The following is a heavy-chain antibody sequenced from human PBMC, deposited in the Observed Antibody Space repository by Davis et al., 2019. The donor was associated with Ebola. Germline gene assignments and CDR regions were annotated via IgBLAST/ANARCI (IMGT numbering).Heavy chain of an antibody. Sequence: PSETLSLTCTVSGGSISATSDYWVWIRQPPGKGLDWIGSIYYSGNTHYNPSLKSQIIMSVDTSKNEFSLRLKSVTAADTAVYFCARNGSRFDNYKLSAFDVWGHGTRVTVSS. V-gene: IGHV4-39*07. CDR1: GGSISATSDY. CDR3: ARNGSRFDNYKLSAFDV. J-gene: IGHJ3*01. D-gene: IGHD3-10*01. CDR2: IYYSGNT.